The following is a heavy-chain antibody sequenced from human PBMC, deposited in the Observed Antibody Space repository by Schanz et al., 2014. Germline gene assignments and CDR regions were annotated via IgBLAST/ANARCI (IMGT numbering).Heavy chain of an antibody. Sequence: QVQLVQSGAEVKKPGSSMKASCKASGVTFSTYPINWLRQAPGQGLEWMGRIIPIHGIVNYAQRFQDRVRITADKSTSTAYMELSSLRSEDTAVYYCARDRLECGAECYSVEVFEIWGQGTLVIVSS. V-gene: IGHV1-69*09. D-gene: IGHD2-21*01. CDR3: ARDRLECGAECYSVEVFEI. J-gene: IGHJ4*02. CDR2: IIPIHGIV. CDR1: GVTFSTYP.